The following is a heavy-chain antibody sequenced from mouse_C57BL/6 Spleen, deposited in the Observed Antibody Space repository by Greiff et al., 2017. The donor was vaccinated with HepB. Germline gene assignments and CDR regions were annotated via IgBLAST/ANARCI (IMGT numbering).Heavy chain of an antibody. CDR1: GYTFTSYW. Sequence: VQLQQPGAELVKPGAPVKMSCKASGYTFTSYWITWVKQRPGQGLEWIGDIYPGSGSTNYNEKFKSKATLTVDTSSSTAYMQLSSLTSEDSAVYYCARFPNWDEGGYWGQGTTLTVSS. CDR2: IYPGSGST. D-gene: IGHD4-1*01. V-gene: IGHV1-55*01. J-gene: IGHJ2*01. CDR3: ARFPNWDEGGY.